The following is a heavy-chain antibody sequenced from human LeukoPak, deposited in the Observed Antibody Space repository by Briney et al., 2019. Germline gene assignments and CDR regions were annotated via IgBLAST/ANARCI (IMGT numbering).Heavy chain of an antibody. CDR2: IYYSGST. D-gene: IGHD2-15*01. Sequence: PSETLSLTCTDSGGSISGYKWSWIGQPPGKGLEWIGYIYYSGSTNYNPSLKSRVTISVDTSKNQFSLKLSSVTAADTAVYYCARSPSCCVAATSDAFDIWGQGTMVTVSS. V-gene: IGHV4-59*01. CDR3: ARSPSCCVAATSDAFDI. J-gene: IGHJ3*02. CDR1: GGSISGYK.